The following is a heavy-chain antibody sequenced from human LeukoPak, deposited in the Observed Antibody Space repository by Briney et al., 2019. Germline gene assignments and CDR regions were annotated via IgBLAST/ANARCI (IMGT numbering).Heavy chain of an antibody. CDR1: GGSISSSSYY. D-gene: IGHD6-6*01. CDR2: IYYSGST. J-gene: IGHJ4*02. V-gene: IGHV4-39*01. CDR3: ASRMYSSSSRLNFDY. Sequence: PSETLSLTCTVSGGSISSSSYYWGRIRQPPGKGLEWIGSIYYSGSTYYNPSLKSRVTISVDTSKNQFSLKLSSVTAADTAVYYCASRMYSSSSRLNFDYWGQGTLVTVSS.